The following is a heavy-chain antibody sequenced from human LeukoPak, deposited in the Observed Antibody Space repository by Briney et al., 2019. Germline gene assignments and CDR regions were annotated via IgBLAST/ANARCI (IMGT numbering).Heavy chain of an antibody. D-gene: IGHD5/OR15-5a*01. J-gene: IGHJ4*02. CDR1: GFTVSDNY. CDR3: ASGSRCDY. Sequence: GGSLRLSCAASGFTVSDNYMSWVRQAPGKGLEWVSVIYSGGSIYYTDSVKGRFTISRHNSKNTLYLQMNSLRTEDTAVYYCASGSRCDYWGQGTLVTVSS. CDR2: IYSGGSI. V-gene: IGHV3-53*04.